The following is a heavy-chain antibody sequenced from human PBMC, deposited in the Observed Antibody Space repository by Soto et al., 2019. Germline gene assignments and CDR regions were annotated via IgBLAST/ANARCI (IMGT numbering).Heavy chain of an antibody. V-gene: IGHV6-1*01. D-gene: IGHD6-13*01. Sequence: SQTLSLTCAISGDGVSSNSAAWNWIRQSPSRGLEWLGRTYYRSKWYNDYAVSVKSRITINPDTSKNQFSLQLNSVTPEDTAVYYCARERQQLVEYYYYGMDVWGQGTTVTVSS. CDR1: GDGVSSNSAA. CDR3: ARERQQLVEYYYYGMDV. CDR2: TYYRSKWYN. J-gene: IGHJ6*02.